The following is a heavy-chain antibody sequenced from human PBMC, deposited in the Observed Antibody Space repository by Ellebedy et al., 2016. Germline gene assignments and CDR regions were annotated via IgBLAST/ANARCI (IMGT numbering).Heavy chain of an antibody. D-gene: IGHD6-19*01. CDR3: ATGYSSGWDWFGP. J-gene: IGHJ5*02. Sequence: ASVKVSCKASGYSSTNYVIHWVRQAPGQRPEWMGWINAGNGNTKYPQKIQGRVTITRDTSASTAYTDLSSLRSEDTAVYYCATGYSSGWDWFGPWGQGTLVTVSS. CDR1: GYSSTNYV. V-gene: IGHV1-3*01. CDR2: INAGNGNT.